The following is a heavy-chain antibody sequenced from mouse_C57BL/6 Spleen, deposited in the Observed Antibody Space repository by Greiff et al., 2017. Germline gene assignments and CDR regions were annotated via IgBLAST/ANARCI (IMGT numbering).Heavy chain of an antibody. CDR3: ARSAYYSNSLFDY. V-gene: IGHV1-52*01. Sequence: QVQLQQPGAELVRPGSSVKLSCKASGYTFTSYWMHWVKQRPIQGLEWIGNIDPSDSETHYNQKFKDKATLTVDKSSSTAYMQLSSLTSEDSAVYYCARSAYYSNSLFDYWGQGTTLTVSS. J-gene: IGHJ2*01. D-gene: IGHD2-5*01. CDR1: GYTFTSYW. CDR2: IDPSDSET.